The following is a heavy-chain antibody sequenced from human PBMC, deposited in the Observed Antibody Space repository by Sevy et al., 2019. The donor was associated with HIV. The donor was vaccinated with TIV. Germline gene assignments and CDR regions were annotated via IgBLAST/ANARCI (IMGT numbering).Heavy chain of an antibody. Sequence: GGSLRLSCVASGFTFRSFSMHWVRQAPGKGLEWLAAIWYDGRTERYADSVQGRFTISRDNSKKTLHLQMNSLRAEDTALYYCARDAARVIVPTAGFDSWGQGTLVTVSS. J-gene: IGHJ5*01. CDR2: IWYDGRTE. D-gene: IGHD1-1*01. CDR3: ARDAARVIVPTAGFDS. CDR1: GFTFRSFS. V-gene: IGHV3-33*01.